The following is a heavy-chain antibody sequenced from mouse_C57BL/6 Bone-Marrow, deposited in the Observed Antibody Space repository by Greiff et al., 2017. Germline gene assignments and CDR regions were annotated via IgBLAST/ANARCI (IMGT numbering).Heavy chain of an antibody. Sequence: QVQLQQPGAELVRPGSSVKLSCKASGYTFTSYWMDWVTQRPGQGLEWIGNIYPSDSETHYNQKFKDKATLTVDKSSSTAYMQLSSLTSEDSAVYYCARGGQLRLLYAMDYWGQGTSVTVSS. CDR2: IYPSDSET. CDR1: GYTFTSYW. D-gene: IGHD3-2*02. V-gene: IGHV1-61*01. CDR3: ARGGQLRLLYAMDY. J-gene: IGHJ4*01.